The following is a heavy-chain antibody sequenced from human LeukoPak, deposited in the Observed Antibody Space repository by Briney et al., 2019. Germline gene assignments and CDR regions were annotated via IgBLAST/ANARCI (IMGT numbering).Heavy chain of an antibody. CDR3: SGDYGGNPTFDY. J-gene: IGHJ4*02. CDR2: IKSKTDGGTT. D-gene: IGHD4-23*01. V-gene: IGHV3-15*01. CDR1: GFTFSDYY. Sequence: PGGSLRLSCAASGFTFSDYYMSWIRQAPGKGLEWVGRIKSKTDGGTTDYAAPVKGRFTISRDDSKNTLYLQMNSLKTEDTAVYYCSGDYGGNPTFDYWGQGTLVTVSS.